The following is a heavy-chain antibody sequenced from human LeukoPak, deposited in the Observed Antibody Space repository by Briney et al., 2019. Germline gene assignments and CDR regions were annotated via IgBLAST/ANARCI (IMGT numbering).Heavy chain of an antibody. CDR1: GGSISSGGYY. Sequence: SETLSLTCTVSGGSISSGGYYWSWIRQHPGKGLEWIGYMCYSGSTYYNPSLKSRVTISVDTSKNQFPLKLSSVTAADTAVYYCARALLGVSMIVVVGFDYWGQGTLVTVSS. D-gene: IGHD3-22*01. CDR3: ARALLGVSMIVVVGFDY. CDR2: MCYSGST. J-gene: IGHJ4*02. V-gene: IGHV4-31*03.